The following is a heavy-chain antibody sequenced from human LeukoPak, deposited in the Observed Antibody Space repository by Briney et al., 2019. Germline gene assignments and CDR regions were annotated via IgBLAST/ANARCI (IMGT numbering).Heavy chain of an antibody. CDR1: GFTFSNYW. D-gene: IGHD1-14*01. J-gene: IGHJ4*02. V-gene: IGHV3-7*01. CDR2: IKQDGSEK. Sequence: GGSLRLSCAASGFTFSNYWMSWVRQAPGKGLEWVANIKQDGSEKYFLDSVKGRFTISRDNAKNSLYLQMTSLRAEDTAVYYCARAHRSRAFDYWGQGTLVTVSS. CDR3: ARAHRSRAFDY.